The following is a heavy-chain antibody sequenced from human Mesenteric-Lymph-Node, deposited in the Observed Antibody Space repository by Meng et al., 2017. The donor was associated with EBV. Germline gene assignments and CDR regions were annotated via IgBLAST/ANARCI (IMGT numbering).Heavy chain of an antibody. CDR2: VHHSGLT. J-gene: IGHJ4*02. Sequence: QRQWRESGPGLVKPSQTLSLTCTVSGGSVNSGGYSWSWIRQSPEKGLEWIGYVHHSGLTYYNPSLETRVIISLERSKNQFSLKLTSVTAADTAVYYCAGGDYVNQFNYWGQGTLVTVSS. D-gene: IGHD4-17*01. CDR3: AGGDYVNQFNY. V-gene: IGHV4-30-2*06. CDR1: GGSVNSGGYS.